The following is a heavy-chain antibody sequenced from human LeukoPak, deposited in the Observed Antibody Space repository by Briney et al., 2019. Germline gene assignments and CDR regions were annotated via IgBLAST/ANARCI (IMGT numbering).Heavy chain of an antibody. CDR3: ARDLVTVTKGFDI. Sequence: KPSETLSLTCAVSAASFSSHYWTWIRQSPGKGLEWIGYISYIGSTNYNPSLKSRVTISIDTSRNQFSLKLRSVTAADTAVYYCARDLVTVTKGFDIWGQGTMVSVSS. CDR2: ISYIGST. V-gene: IGHV4-59*11. D-gene: IGHD4-17*01. CDR1: AASFSSHY. J-gene: IGHJ3*02.